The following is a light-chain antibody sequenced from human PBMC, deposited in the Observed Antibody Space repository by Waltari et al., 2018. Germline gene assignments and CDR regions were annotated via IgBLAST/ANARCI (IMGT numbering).Light chain of an antibody. J-gene: IGKJ1*01. Sequence: EIVLTQSTGTLSLSLGDRATLSCRASQSVSRALAWYQQKPGQAPRLLIYGASTRATGIPDRFSGSGSGTDFSLTISRLEPDDLAVYYCQHYLRLPVTFGQGTTVEI. CDR1: QSVSRA. CDR3: QHYLRLPVT. CDR2: GAS. V-gene: IGKV3-20*01.